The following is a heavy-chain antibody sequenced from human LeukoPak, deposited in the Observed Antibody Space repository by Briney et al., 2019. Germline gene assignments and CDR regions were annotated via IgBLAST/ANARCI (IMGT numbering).Heavy chain of an antibody. CDR3: ARDRGYYYDSSGYYYPSLYYFDY. D-gene: IGHD3-22*01. CDR2: IIPILGIA. CDR1: GGTFSSYA. Sequence: ASVTVSCKASGGTFSSYAISWVRQAPGQGLEWMGRIIPILGIANYAQKFQGRVTITADKSTSTAHMELSSLRSEDTAVYYCARDRGYYYDSSGYYYPSLYYFDYWGQGTLVTVSS. V-gene: IGHV1-69*04. J-gene: IGHJ4*02.